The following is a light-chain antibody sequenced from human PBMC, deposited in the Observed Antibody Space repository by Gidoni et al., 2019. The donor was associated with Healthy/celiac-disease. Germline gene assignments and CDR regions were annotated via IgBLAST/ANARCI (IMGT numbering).Light chain of an antibody. V-gene: IGKV4-1*01. J-gene: IGKJ1*01. CDR2: WAS. Sequence: DIVMTQSPASLAVSLGERATINCKSSQSGLYSSNNKNYLAWYQQKPGQPPKLLIYWASTRESGVPDRFSGSGSGTDFTLTISSLQAEDVAVYYCQQYYSTPLAFXQXTKVEIK. CDR1: QSGLYSSNNKNY. CDR3: QQYYSTPLA.